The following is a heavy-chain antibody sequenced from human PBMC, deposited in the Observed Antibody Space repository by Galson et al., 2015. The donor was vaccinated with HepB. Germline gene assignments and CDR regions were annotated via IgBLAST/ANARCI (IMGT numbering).Heavy chain of an antibody. D-gene: IGHD3-22*01. V-gene: IGHV3-11*01. J-gene: IGHJ4*02. CDR1: GFNFGDYY. CDR3: ARLKISYFENNGYHFDY. Sequence: SLRLSCAASGFNFGDYYMSWIRQAPGKGPEWVSYISSSGKTSYYADSVEGRFTISRDNTKNSLYVQMDSLRAEDTAVYFCARLKISYFENNGYHFDYWGQGALVTVSS. CDR2: ISSSGKTS.